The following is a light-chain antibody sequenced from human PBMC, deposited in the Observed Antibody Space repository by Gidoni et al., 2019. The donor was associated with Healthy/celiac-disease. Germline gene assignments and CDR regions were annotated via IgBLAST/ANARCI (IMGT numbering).Light chain of an antibody. CDR1: QRVSSN. CDR3: QQYNNWPFIT. J-gene: IGKJ5*01. Sequence: EIVMTQSPATLSVSPGERATLSCSASQRVSSNLAWYQQKPGQAPRLLIYGASTRATGIPARFSGSGSGTEFTLTISSLQSEDFAVYYCQQYNNWPFITFGQGTRLEIK. V-gene: IGKV3-15*01. CDR2: GAS.